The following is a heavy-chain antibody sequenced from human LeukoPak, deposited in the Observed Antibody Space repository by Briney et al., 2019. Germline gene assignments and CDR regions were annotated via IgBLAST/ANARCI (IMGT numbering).Heavy chain of an antibody. Sequence: PGGSLRLSCAASGFTFSSYAMHWVRQAPGKGLEYVSAISSNGGSTYYANSVKGRFTISRDNSKNTLYLQMGSLRAEDMAVYYCARDARGYCSGGSCYGGLFDYWGQGTLVTVSS. D-gene: IGHD2-15*01. V-gene: IGHV3-64*01. CDR3: ARDARGYCSGGSCYGGLFDY. J-gene: IGHJ4*02. CDR1: GFTFSSYA. CDR2: ISSNGGST.